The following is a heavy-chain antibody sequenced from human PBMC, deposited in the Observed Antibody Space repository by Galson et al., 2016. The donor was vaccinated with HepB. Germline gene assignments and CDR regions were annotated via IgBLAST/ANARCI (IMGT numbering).Heavy chain of an antibody. J-gene: IGHJ6*02. CDR1: GFTFSSYA. CDR2: ISGDGAP. D-gene: IGHD3-10*01. V-gene: IGHV3-23*01. CDR3: AYNQNYGAGVYWFYGMDV. Sequence: SLRLSCAASGFTFSSYAMSWVRQAPGKGLEWVSSISGDGAPYYVDSMKGRFTISRDNSKDTLYLQMISLRAEDTAVYYCAYNQNYGAGVYWFYGMDVWGQGTTVTVAS.